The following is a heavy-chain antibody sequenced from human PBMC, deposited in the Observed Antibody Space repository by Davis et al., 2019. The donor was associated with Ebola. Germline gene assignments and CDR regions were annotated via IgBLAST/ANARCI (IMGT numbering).Heavy chain of an antibody. CDR1: GYTFSTYA. V-gene: IGHV1-3*03. Sequence: ASVKVSCKASGYTFSTYAMHWVRQAPGQRLEWMGWINAGNGNTKYSQELQGRVSIIRDTSASTAYMELSSLRSEDTAVYYCATPTVVTVYWGQGTLVTVSS. J-gene: IGHJ4*02. CDR2: INAGNGNT. D-gene: IGHD4-23*01. CDR3: ATPTVVTVY.